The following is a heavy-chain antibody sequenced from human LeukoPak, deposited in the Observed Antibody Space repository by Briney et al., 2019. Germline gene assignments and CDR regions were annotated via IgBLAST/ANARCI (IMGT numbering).Heavy chain of an antibody. J-gene: IGHJ4*02. CDR1: GGSISSYY. D-gene: IGHD2-2*01. CDR3: ARGRYCSSTSCYLRGYYFDY. Sequence: SETLSLSCTVSGGSISSYYWSWIRQPAGKGLEWIGRIYTSGSTNYNPSLKSRVTISVDTSKNQFSLKLSSVTAADTAVYYCARGRYCSSTSCYLRGYYFDYWGQGTLVTVSS. CDR2: IYTSGST. V-gene: IGHV4-4*07.